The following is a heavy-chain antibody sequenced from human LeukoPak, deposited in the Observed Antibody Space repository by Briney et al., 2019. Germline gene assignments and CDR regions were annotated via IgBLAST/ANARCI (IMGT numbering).Heavy chain of an antibody. Sequence: SETLSLTCTVSGGSLSSSSYYWGWIRQPPGKGLEWIGSIYYSGSTYYNPSLKSRVTISVDTSKNQFSLKLSSVTAADTAVYYCARGEMATIDYWGQETLVTVSS. D-gene: IGHD5-24*01. CDR1: GGSLSSSSYY. CDR2: IYYSGST. V-gene: IGHV4-39*07. J-gene: IGHJ4*02. CDR3: ARGEMATIDY.